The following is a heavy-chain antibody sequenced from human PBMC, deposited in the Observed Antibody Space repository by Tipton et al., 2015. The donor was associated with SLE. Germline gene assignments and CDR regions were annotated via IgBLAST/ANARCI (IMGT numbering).Heavy chain of an antibody. J-gene: IGHJ6*02. D-gene: IGHD2-2*03. V-gene: IGHV1-69*05. CDR1: GGTFSRYV. CDR2: SIPIFGRI. CDR3: ARINLDVIVVPALYYYYAMDV. Sequence: QLVQSGAEVKKPGSSVKISCKASGGTFSRYVISWVRQAPGQGLEWMGGSIPIFGRIDYAHQFEGRLTITTDESTSTAYMELSRLKSEDTAVYYCARINLDVIVVPALYYYYAMDVWGQGTTVTVSS.